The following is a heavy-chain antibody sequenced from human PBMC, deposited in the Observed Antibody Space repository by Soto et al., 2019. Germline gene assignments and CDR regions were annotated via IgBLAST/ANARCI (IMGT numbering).Heavy chain of an antibody. Sequence: SETLSLTCTVSGGSINSSGYFWCWIRQPPGKGLEWIGNIYRGNTYYNPSLSSRVTISVDTSKNQFSLKLSSVTAADTAAYYCAPPKWRGAAPTGSFAPGGQEPLVPVSS. CDR3: APPKWRGAAPTGSFAP. V-gene: IGHV4-39*01. CDR2: IYRGNT. J-gene: IGHJ5*02. D-gene: IGHD6-25*01. CDR1: GGSINSSGYF.